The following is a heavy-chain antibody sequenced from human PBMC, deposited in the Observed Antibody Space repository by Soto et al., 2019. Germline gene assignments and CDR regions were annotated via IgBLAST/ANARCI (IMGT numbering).Heavy chain of an antibody. Sequence: SETLSLTCTVSGGSISSYYWSWIRQPPGKGLEWIGYIYYSGSTNYNPSLKSRVTISVDTSKNQFSLKLSSVTAADTAVYYCAREAMDYSSTSYYRWFDPWGQGTLVTVS. CDR2: IYYSGST. D-gene: IGHD2-2*02. CDR1: GGSISSYY. J-gene: IGHJ5*02. CDR3: AREAMDYSSTSYYRWFDP. V-gene: IGHV4-59*01.